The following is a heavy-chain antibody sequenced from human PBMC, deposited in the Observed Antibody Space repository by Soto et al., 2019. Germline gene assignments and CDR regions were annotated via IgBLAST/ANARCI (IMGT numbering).Heavy chain of an antibody. Sequence: PSETLSLTCTVSGGSISSSSYYWGWIRQPPGKGLEWIGSIYYSGSTYYNPSLKSRVTISVDTSKNQFSLKLSSVTAADTAVYYCARLPRGAAMAAVDYWGQGTLVTVSS. CDR3: ARLPRGAAMAAVDY. J-gene: IGHJ4*02. V-gene: IGHV4-39*01. CDR1: GGSISSSSYY. CDR2: IYYSGST. D-gene: IGHD5-18*01.